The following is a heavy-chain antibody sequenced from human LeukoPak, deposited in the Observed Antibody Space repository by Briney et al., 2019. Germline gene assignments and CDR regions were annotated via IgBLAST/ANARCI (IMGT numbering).Heavy chain of an antibody. Sequence: PGGSLRLSCEASGFTFSSYWMDWVRQAPGKGLEWVANIKHDGSEQYYVDSVKGRFTISRDNGRNLLYLQVNSLRVEDTAVYYCARDKYGAYSDFWGQGTLVTVSS. CDR1: GFTFSSYW. CDR3: ARDKYGAYSDF. D-gene: IGHD4-17*01. J-gene: IGHJ4*02. CDR2: IKHDGSEQ. V-gene: IGHV3-7*01.